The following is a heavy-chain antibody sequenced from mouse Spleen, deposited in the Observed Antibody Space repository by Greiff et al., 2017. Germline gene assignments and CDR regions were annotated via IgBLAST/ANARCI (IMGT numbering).Heavy chain of an antibody. J-gene: IGHJ1*01. V-gene: IGHV2-5*01. CDR2: IWRGGST. Sequence: VQGVESGPGLVQPSQSLSITCTVSGFSLTSYGVHWVRQSPGKGLEWLGVIWRGGSTDYNAAFMSRLSITKDNSKSQVFFKMNSLQADDTAIYYCAKDWIYCGSSRYFDVWGAGTTVTVSS. CDR1: GFSLTSYG. D-gene: IGHD1-1*01. CDR3: AKDWIYCGSSRYFDV.